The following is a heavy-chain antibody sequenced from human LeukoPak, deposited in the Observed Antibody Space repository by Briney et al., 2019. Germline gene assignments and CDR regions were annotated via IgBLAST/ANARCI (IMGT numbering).Heavy chain of an antibody. V-gene: IGHV3-74*01. CDR2: INYEGSTT. CDR3: ARVSYCGGDCSTGSFDY. CDR1: GIPLSNYW. D-gene: IGHD2-21*02. J-gene: IGHJ4*02. Sequence: GGSLRLSCAASGIPLSNYWMHWVRQVPGKGLVWVSRINYEGSTTSYADSVKGRFTISRDNAKNSLYLQMNSLRAEDTAVYYCARVSYCGGDCSTGSFDYWGQGTLVTVSS.